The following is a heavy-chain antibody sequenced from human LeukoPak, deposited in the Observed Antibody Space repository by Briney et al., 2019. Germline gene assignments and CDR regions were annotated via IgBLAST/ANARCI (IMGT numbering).Heavy chain of an antibody. CDR2: IFSRGST. V-gene: IGHV4-59*08. D-gene: IGHD3-22*01. J-gene: IGHJ4*02. CDR1: GGSISSYY. Sequence: PSETLSLTCTVSGGSISSYYWSWIRQPPGKGLEGFGYIFSRGSTNYNPSLKSRVTISVDTSKNQFSLKLSSVTAADTAVYYCARRVPYYYDSSGPVSNYFDYWGQGTLVTVSS. CDR3: ARRVPYYYDSSGPVSNYFDY.